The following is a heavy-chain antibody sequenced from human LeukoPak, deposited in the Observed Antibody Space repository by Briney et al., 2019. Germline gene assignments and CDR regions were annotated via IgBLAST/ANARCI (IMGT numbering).Heavy chain of an antibody. V-gene: IGHV1-69*13. J-gene: IGHJ4*02. CDR2: IIPIFGTA. CDR1: GGTFSSYA. CDR3: ASHRGGATVLFDY. Sequence: ASVKVSCKASGGTFSSYAISWVRQAPGQGLEWMGGIIPIFGTANYAQKFRGRVTITADESTSTAYMELSSLRSEDTAVYYCASHRGGATVLFDYWGQGTLVTVSS. D-gene: IGHD1-26*01.